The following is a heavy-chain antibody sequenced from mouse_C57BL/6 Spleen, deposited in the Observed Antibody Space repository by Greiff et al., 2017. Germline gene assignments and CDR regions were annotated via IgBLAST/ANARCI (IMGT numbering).Heavy chain of an antibody. D-gene: IGHD2-5*01. CDR3: ARKKSNYPNFDD. J-gene: IGHJ2*01. CDR1: GYTFTSYW. CDR2: IYPGSGST. Sequence: QVQLQQPGAELVKPGASVKMSCKASGYTFTSYWITWVKQRPGQGLEWIGDIYPGSGSTNYNEKFKSKATLTVDTSSSTAYMQLSSLTSEDSAVYYCARKKSNYPNFDDWGQGTTLTVSS. V-gene: IGHV1-55*01.